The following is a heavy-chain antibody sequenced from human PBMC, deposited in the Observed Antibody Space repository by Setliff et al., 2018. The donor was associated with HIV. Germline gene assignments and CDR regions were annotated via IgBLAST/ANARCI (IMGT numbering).Heavy chain of an antibody. J-gene: IGHJ4*02. V-gene: IGHV4-39*01. D-gene: IGHD6-13*01. CDR3: ATRPADSKWYGVFDY. CDR1: GVSINRTDHY. CDR2: VSQSGST. Sequence: SETLSLTCSVSGVSINRTDHYWGWIRQSPGKRLEWIGSVSQSGSTYYNPSLKSRITISVDRSKNLFSLKLNSVTAADTAVYYCATRPADSKWYGVFDYWGQGTLVTVSS.